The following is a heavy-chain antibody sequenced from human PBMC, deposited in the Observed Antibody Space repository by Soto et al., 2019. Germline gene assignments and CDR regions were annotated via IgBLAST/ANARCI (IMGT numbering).Heavy chain of an antibody. CDR2: INHSGST. CDR1: GGSFSGYY. D-gene: IGHD3-10*01. V-gene: IGHV4-34*01. CDR3: ARDYGPRRFSYFDY. Sequence: SETLSLTCAVYGGSFSGYYWSWIRQPPGKGLEWIGEINHSGSTNYNPSLKSRVTISVDTSKNQFSLKPSSVTAADTAVYYCARDYGPRRFSYFDYWGQGTLVTVSS. J-gene: IGHJ4*02.